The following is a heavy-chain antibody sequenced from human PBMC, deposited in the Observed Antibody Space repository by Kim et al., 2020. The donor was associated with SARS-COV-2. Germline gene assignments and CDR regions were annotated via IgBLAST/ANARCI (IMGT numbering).Heavy chain of an antibody. V-gene: IGHV4-39*02. CDR3: ARDGIAAAGPPFDY. J-gene: IGHJ4*02. Sequence: SETLSLTCTVSGGSISSSSYYWGWIRQPPGKGLEWIGSIYYSGSTYYNPSLKSRVTISVDTSKNQFSLKLSSVTAADTAVYYCARDGIAAAGPPFDYWGQKTLVTVSS. CDR1: GGSISSSSYY. D-gene: IGHD6-13*01. CDR2: IYYSGST.